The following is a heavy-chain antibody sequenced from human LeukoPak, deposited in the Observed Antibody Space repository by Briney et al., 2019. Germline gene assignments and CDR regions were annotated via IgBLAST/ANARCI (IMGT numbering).Heavy chain of an antibody. V-gene: IGHV3-21*01. J-gene: IGHJ4*02. CDR3: AREVSEGFDF. CDR1: GFTFSGYS. Sequence: GGSLRLSCTASGFTFSGYSMYRIRQAPGQGLEWVSSFGTRSTSIYHAGSVKGRFAISRDNAKNSLYLQMNSLRAEDTALYYCAREVSEGFDFWGQGTLVTVSS. CDR2: FGTRSTSI. D-gene: IGHD3-22*01.